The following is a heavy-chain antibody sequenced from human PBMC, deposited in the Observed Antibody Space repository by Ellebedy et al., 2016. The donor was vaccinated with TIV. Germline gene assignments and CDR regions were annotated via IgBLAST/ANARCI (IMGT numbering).Heavy chain of an antibody. CDR3: AREGNRGCSSTSCNNWFNP. Sequence: GGSLRLXCAASGFTFSSYWMHWVRQAPGKGLVWVSRINSDGSSTYYADSVKGRFTISRDNAKNTLYLQMNSLRAEDTAVYYCAREGNRGCSSTSCNNWFNPWGQGTLVTVSS. V-gene: IGHV3-74*01. D-gene: IGHD2-2*01. CDR1: GFTFSSYW. CDR2: INSDGSST. J-gene: IGHJ5*02.